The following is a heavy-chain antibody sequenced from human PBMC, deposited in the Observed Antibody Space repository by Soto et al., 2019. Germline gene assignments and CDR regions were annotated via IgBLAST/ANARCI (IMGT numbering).Heavy chain of an antibody. CDR1: GYTFTSYA. CDR2: VNAGNGNT. CDR3: ARDVGYNWNLIDY. J-gene: IGHJ4*02. V-gene: IGHV1-3*01. Sequence: QVQLVQSGAEVKKPGASVKVSCTASGYTFTSYAIHWVRQAPGQRLEWMGWVNAGNGNTKYSQKLEGRVTITRDTSASTAYRELSSLGSEDTAVYYGARDVGYNWNLIDYWGQGTLVTVSS. D-gene: IGHD1-20*01.